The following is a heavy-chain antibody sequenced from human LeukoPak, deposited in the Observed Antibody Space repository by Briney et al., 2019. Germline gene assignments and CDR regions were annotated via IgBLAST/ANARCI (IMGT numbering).Heavy chain of an antibody. CDR1: GGSISSGSYY. J-gene: IGHJ6*03. Sequence: PSETLSLTCTVSGGSISSGSYYWSWIRQPPGKGLEWIGYIYYSGSTNYNPSLKSRVTISVDTSKNQFSLKLSSVTAADTAVYYCARGLAPGWGYYHYYMDVWGKGTTVTISS. CDR3: ARGLAPGWGYYHYYMDV. D-gene: IGHD6-19*01. V-gene: IGHV4-61*01. CDR2: IYYSGST.